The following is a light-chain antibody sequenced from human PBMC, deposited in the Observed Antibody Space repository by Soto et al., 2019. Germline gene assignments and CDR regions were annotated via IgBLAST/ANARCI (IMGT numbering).Light chain of an antibody. CDR1: QNVNKW. J-gene: IGKJ5*01. CDR2: AAS. CDR3: QQLNSYPLIT. Sequence: DIQMDQSPSAVSATVEDRGTITCRASQNVNKWLAWFQQKPGKAPKLLIYAASTLQSGVPSRFSGSGSGTEFTLTISSLQPEDFATYYCQQLNSYPLITFCQGTRLE. V-gene: IGKV1-9*01.